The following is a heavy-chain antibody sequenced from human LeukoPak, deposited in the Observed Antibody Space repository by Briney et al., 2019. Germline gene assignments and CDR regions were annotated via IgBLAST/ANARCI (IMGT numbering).Heavy chain of an antibody. Sequence: SETLSLTCAVSGGSISSNNWWSWVRQPPGKGLEWIGEIYHSGSTTYNPSLKSRVTISVDRSKNQFSLKVSSVTDADTAVYYCARVEWGAAGVICQHWGQGTLVTVSS. J-gene: IGHJ1*01. V-gene: IGHV4-4*02. D-gene: IGHD6-13*01. CDR1: GGSISSNNW. CDR3: ARVEWGAAGVICQH. CDR2: IYHSGST.